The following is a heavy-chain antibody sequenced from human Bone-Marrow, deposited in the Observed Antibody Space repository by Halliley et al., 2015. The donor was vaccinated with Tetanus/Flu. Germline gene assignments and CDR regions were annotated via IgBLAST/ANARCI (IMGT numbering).Heavy chain of an antibody. CDR1: GFTFITYA. V-gene: IGHV3-23*01. Sequence: SLRLSCAASGFTFITYAMTWVRQAPGKGLEWVSSISPSGNNIYYADSVRGRFTISRDNSKNTLYLQMNRLRAEDTAIYYCAKSPTVMTTVTTGWDWGQGTLVTVSA. CDR2: ISPSGNNI. J-gene: IGHJ4*02. D-gene: IGHD4-17*01. CDR3: AKSPTVMTTVTTGWD.